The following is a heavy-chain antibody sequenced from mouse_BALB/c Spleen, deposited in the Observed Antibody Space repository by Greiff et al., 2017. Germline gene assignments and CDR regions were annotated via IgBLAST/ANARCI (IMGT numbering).Heavy chain of an antibody. CDR3: ARQGLLRLAWFAY. V-gene: IGHV5-6*01. CDR2: ISSGGSYT. CDR1: GFTFSSYG. D-gene: IGHD2-3*01. Sequence: EVKLMESGGDLVKPGGSLKLSCAASGFTFSSYGMSWVRQTPDKRLEWVATISSGGSYTYYPDSVKGRFTITRDNAKNTLYLQMSSLKSEDTAMYYCARQGLLRLAWFAYWGQGTLVTVSA. J-gene: IGHJ3*01.